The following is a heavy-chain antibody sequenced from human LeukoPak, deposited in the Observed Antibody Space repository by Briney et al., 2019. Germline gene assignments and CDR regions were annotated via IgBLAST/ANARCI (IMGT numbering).Heavy chain of an antibody. CDR1: GYTFTGYY. V-gene: IGHV1-2*02. CDR2: INPNSGGT. CDR3: ARGVGIVSTISKKHFDD. Sequence: GASVKVSCKASGYTFTGYYMHWVRQAPGQGLEWMGWINPNSGGTNYAQKFQGRVTMTRDTSISTAYMELSRLRSDDTAVYYCARGVGIVSTISKKHFDDWGQGTLVTVSS. J-gene: IGHJ4*02. D-gene: IGHD5/OR15-5a*01.